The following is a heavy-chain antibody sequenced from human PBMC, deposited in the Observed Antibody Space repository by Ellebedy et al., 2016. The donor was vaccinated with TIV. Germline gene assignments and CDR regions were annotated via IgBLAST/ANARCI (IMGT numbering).Heavy chain of an antibody. V-gene: IGHV3-23*01. Sequence: PGGSLRLSCTASGFTFNNYAMSWVRQAPGKGLEWVSTISGSGGHTFYADSVKGRFTISRDNSKNTLYLQMNSLRAEDRAVYYCAKESIAAAFTGSFDPWGQGTLVTVSS. D-gene: IGHD6-13*01. CDR1: GFTFNNYA. CDR3: AKESIAAAFTGSFDP. J-gene: IGHJ5*02. CDR2: ISGSGGHT.